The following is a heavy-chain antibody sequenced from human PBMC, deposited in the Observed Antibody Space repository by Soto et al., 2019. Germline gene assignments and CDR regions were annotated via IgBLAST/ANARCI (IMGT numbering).Heavy chain of an antibody. J-gene: IGHJ6*02. Sequence: EVQLLESGGGLVQPGGSLRLSCAASGFTFSSYAMSWVRQAPGKGLEWVSAISGSGGSTYYADSVKGRFTISRDNSKNTLYLQMNSLRAEDTAVYYCAKHTVTTRRYYSGMDVWGQGTTVTVSS. CDR1: GFTFSSYA. D-gene: IGHD4-17*01. V-gene: IGHV3-23*01. CDR3: AKHTVTTRRYYSGMDV. CDR2: ISGSGGST.